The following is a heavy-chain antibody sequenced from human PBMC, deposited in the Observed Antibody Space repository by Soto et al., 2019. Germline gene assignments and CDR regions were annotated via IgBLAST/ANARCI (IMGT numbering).Heavy chain of an antibody. CDR2: ISYDGSNK. D-gene: IGHD3-10*01. CDR1: GFTFSSYA. Sequence: GGSLRLSCAASGFTFSSYAMHWVRQAPGKGLEGVAVISYDGSNKYYADSVKGRFTISRDNSKNTLYLQMNSLRAEDTAVYYCARDLSNYGSGSLDVWGQGTTVTVSS. J-gene: IGHJ6*02. V-gene: IGHV3-30-3*01. CDR3: ARDLSNYGSGSLDV.